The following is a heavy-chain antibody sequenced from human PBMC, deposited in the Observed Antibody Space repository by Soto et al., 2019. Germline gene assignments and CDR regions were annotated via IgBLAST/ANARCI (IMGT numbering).Heavy chain of an antibody. CDR2: IYTSGNT. Sequence: SETLSLTCTVSGGSISSYYWSWIRQPAGKGLEWIGRIYTSGNTNYNPSLKSRVTMSVDTSKNQFSLSVSSVAAADTAVYYCARNVRSNYGMDVWGQGTTVTVSS. D-gene: IGHD1-26*01. V-gene: IGHV4-4*07. CDR1: GGSISSYY. J-gene: IGHJ6*02. CDR3: ARNVRSNYGMDV.